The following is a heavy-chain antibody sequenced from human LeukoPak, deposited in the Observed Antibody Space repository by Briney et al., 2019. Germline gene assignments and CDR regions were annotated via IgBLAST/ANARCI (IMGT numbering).Heavy chain of an antibody. V-gene: IGHV3-23*01. Sequence: PGGSLRLSCAASGFTFSSYWMSWVRQAPGKGLEWVSKISLSDDSTYYADSVKGRFTISRDSSKNTLYLQMNSLRAEDTAVYYCAKVRDGYNRYAFDIWGQGTMVTVSS. CDR2: ISLSDDST. CDR1: GFTFSSYW. D-gene: IGHD5-24*01. J-gene: IGHJ3*02. CDR3: AKVRDGYNRYAFDI.